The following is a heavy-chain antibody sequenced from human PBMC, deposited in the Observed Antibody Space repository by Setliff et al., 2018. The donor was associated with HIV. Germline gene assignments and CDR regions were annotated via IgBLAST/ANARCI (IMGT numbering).Heavy chain of an antibody. Sequence: GASVKVSCKASGDNFNNVAFNWVRQATGQGLEWMGWMNPNSANTGYAQKFQGRVTMTRDTSISTAYMELSNLRSEDTAVYYCARGAPGRYCSGGSCSYFDYWGQGTLVTVSS. J-gene: IGHJ4*02. CDR2: MNPNSANT. CDR1: GDNFNNVA. CDR3: ARGAPGRYCSGGSCSYFDY. D-gene: IGHD2-15*01. V-gene: IGHV1-8*01.